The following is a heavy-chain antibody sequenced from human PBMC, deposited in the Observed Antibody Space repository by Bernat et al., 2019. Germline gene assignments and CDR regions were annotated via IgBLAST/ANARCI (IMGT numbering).Heavy chain of an antibody. V-gene: IGHV1-69*12. CDR2: IIPIFGTA. D-gene: IGHD1-7*01. Sequence: QVQLVQSGAEVKKPGSSVKVSCKASGGTFSSYAISWVRQAPGQGLEWMGGIIPIFGTANYAQKFKGRVTMTADESTSTAYMELSSLRSEDTAVYYCASHASNWNYGTTFDYWGQGTLVTVSS. J-gene: IGHJ4*02. CDR3: ASHASNWNYGTTFDY. CDR1: GGTFSSYA.